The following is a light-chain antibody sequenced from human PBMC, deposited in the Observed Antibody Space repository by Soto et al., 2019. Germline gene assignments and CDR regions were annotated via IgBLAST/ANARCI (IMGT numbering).Light chain of an antibody. J-gene: IGKJ4*01. CDR2: GAF. CDR1: QDIGSY. CDR3: QQLNSYLALT. V-gene: IGKV1-9*01. Sequence: DIQLTQSPAFLSASVGDRVTITCRASQDIGSYLAWYQQKPGKAPKVLIYGAFILQSGVPSRFSGSGSGTEFTLTISSLQPEDFATYYCQQLNSYLALTFGGGTKVEIK.